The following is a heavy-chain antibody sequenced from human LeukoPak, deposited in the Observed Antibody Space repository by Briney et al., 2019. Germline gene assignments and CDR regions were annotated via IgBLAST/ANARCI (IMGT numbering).Heavy chain of an antibody. D-gene: IGHD2-2*01. CDR2: IIPILSIA. Sequence: GSSVKVSCKASGGTFSSYAISWVRQAPGQGLEWMGRIIPILSIANYAQKFQGRVTITADKSTSTAYMELSSLRSEDTAVYYCATTLYCSSTSCHHYGMDVWGQGTTVTVSS. CDR3: ATTLYCSSTSCHHYGMDV. J-gene: IGHJ6*02. V-gene: IGHV1-69*04. CDR1: GGTFSSYA.